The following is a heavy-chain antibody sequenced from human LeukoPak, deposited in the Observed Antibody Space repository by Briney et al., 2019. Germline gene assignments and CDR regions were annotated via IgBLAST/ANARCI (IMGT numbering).Heavy chain of an antibody. V-gene: IGHV3-30*02. CDR1: GFTFSSYG. CDR3: AKARGYCSSTSCYGWYFDL. D-gene: IGHD2-2*01. CDR2: IRYDGSNK. Sequence: PGGSLRLSCAASGFTFSSYGMHWVRQAPGKGLEWVAFIRYDGSNKYYADSVKGRFTISRDNSKTTLYLQMNSLRAEDTAVYYCAKARGYCSSTSCYGWYFDLWGRGTLVTVSS. J-gene: IGHJ2*01.